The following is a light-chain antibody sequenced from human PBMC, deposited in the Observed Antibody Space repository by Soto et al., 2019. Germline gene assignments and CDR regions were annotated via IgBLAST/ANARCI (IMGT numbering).Light chain of an antibody. CDR3: QQYGALPPT. CDR2: NTF. CDR1: QSVVNYQ. Sequence: EVVLPQSPGTLSLSPGERATLSCRTSQSVVNYQLAWYRQKPGQAPRLLIYNTFHRATGIPDRFSGTGSETDFTLTISGLEPEDFAVYHCQQYGALPPTFGQGTKVDIK. V-gene: IGKV3-20*01. J-gene: IGKJ1*01.